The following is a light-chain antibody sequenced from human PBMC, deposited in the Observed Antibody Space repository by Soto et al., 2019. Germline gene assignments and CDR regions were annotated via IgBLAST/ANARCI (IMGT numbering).Light chain of an antibody. CDR2: KAS. CDR3: QQYNSYST. J-gene: IGKJ5*01. CDR1: QTISSW. V-gene: IGKV1-5*03. Sequence: DIQMTQSPSTLSASSGDRVTITCRASQTISSWLAWYQQNPGEAPKLLIYKASSLESGVPSRFSGSGSGTEFTLTISSLQPDDFATYYCQQYNSYSTFGQGTRLEI.